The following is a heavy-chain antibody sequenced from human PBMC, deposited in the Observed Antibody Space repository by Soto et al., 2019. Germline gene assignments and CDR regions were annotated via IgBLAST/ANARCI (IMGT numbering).Heavy chain of an antibody. CDR3: ARDLRRYSGSYTPYY. V-gene: IGHV3-30*19. J-gene: IGHJ4*02. Sequence: QVQLVESGGGVVQPGRSLRLSCAASGFTFSTYGMHWVRQAPGKGLEWVAVISYDGSNKYYADSVKGRFTISRDNSKNTVYLQMNSLKAEDTAVYYCARDLRRYSGSYTPYYWGQGTLVTVSS. CDR1: GFTFSTYG. D-gene: IGHD1-26*01. CDR2: ISYDGSNK.